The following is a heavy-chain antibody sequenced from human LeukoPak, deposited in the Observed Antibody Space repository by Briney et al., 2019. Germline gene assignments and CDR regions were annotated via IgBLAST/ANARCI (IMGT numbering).Heavy chain of an antibody. CDR3: ARDLAPGLTVPAAMAVPQPFDT. D-gene: IGHD2-2*01. CDR2: IIPIFGTA. V-gene: IGHV1-69*05. Sequence: SVKVSCKASGGTFSSYAISWVRQAPGQGLEWMGRIIPIFGTANCAQKFQGRVTITTDESTSTAYMELSSLRSEDTAVYYCARDLAPGLTVPAAMAVPQPFDTWGQGTLVTVSS. CDR1: GGTFSSYA. J-gene: IGHJ5*02.